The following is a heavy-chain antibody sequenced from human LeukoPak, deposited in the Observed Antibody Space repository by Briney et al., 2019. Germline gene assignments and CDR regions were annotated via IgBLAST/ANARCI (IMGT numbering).Heavy chain of an antibody. Sequence: PEASVKVSCKASGGTFSSYAISWVRQAPGQGLEWMGGIIPIFGTANYAQKFQGRVTITTDESTSTAYMELSSLRSEDTAVYYCAGAGYSYDSYFDYWGQGTLVNVSS. D-gene: IGHD5-18*01. CDR2: IIPIFGTA. J-gene: IGHJ4*02. CDR1: GGTFSSYA. V-gene: IGHV1-69*05. CDR3: AGAGYSYDSYFDY.